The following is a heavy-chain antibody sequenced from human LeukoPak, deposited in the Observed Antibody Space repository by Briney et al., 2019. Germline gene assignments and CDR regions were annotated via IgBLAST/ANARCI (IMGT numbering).Heavy chain of an antibody. CDR3: ARDRLRDGMDV. CDR2: ISSSDSPI. CDR1: GFTFSSYE. D-gene: IGHD4-17*01. Sequence: GGSLRLSCAASGFTFSSYEMNWVRRAPGKGLEWVSYISSSDSPIYYADSVKGRFTISRGNAKSSLYLQMNSLRAEDTAVYYCARDRLRDGMDVWGQGTTVTVSS. J-gene: IGHJ6*02. V-gene: IGHV3-48*03.